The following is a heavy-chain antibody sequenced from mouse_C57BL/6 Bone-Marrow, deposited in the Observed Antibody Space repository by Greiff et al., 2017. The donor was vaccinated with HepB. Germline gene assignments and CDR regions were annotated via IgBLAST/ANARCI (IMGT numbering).Heavy chain of an antibody. V-gene: IGHV1-50*01. CDR2: IDPSDSYT. J-gene: IGHJ3*01. CDR1: GYNFTSYW. CDR3: ARLGDYDFAY. Sequence: QVQLKQPGAELVKPGASVKLSCKASGYNFTSYWMQWVKQRPGQGLEWTGEIDPSDSYTNYNQKFKGKATLTVDTSSSTAYMQLSSLTSEDSAVYYCARLGDYDFAYWGQGTLVTVSA. D-gene: IGHD2-4*01.